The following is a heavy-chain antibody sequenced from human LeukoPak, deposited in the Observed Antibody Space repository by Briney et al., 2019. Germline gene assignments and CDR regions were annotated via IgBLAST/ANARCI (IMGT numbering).Heavy chain of an antibody. D-gene: IGHD5-24*01. J-gene: IGHJ4*02. CDR3: AKSGYNRFDY. V-gene: IGHV3-23*01. Sequence: GGSLRLSCAASGFTFSSYAMSWVRQAPGKGLEWVSAISGSGGSTYYADSVKGRFTISRDNFKNTLYLQMSGPRAEDTAVYYCAKSGYNRFDYWGQGTLVTVSS. CDR2: ISGSGGST. CDR1: GFTFSSYA.